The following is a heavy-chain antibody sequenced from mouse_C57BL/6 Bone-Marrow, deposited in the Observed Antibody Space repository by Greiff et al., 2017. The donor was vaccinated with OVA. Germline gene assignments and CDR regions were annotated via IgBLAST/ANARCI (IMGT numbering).Heavy chain of an antibody. CDR3: AFITTVVADWYFDV. Sequence: EVKLVESGAELVKPGASVKLSCTASGFNIKDYYMHWVKQRTEQGLEWIGRIDPEDGETKYAPKFQGKATITADTSSNTAYLQLSSLTSEDTAVYYCAFITTVVADWYFDVWGTGTTVTVSS. CDR1: GFNIKDYY. J-gene: IGHJ1*03. CDR2: IDPEDGET. D-gene: IGHD1-1*01. V-gene: IGHV14-2*01.